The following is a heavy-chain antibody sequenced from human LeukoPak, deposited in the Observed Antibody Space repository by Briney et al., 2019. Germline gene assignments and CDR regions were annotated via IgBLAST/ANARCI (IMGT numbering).Heavy chain of an antibody. J-gene: IGHJ1*01. V-gene: IGHV3-9*01. CDR2: ISWNSGSI. D-gene: IGHD1-26*01. Sequence: GGSLRLSCAASGFTFDDYAMHWVRQAPGKGLEWVSGISWNSGSIGYADSVKGRFTISRDNAKNSLYLQMNSLRAEDTALYYCATDGIVGANGEYFQHWGQGTLVTVSS. CDR3: ATDGIVGANGEYFQH. CDR1: GFTFDDYA.